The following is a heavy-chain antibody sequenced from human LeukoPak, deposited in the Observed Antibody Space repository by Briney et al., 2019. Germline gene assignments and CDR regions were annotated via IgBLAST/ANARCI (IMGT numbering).Heavy chain of an antibody. J-gene: IGHJ5*02. V-gene: IGHV4-38-2*02. CDR1: GYSISRGYY. D-gene: IGHD3-3*01. Sequence: KPSETLSLTCTVSGYSISRGYYWGWIRQPPGKGLEWVGSIYHSGSTYYNPSLKSRVTISVDTSKNQFSLMLSAVPAAHTAVYYCAQTGVVIIGNWFDPWGQGTLVTVSS. CDR2: IYHSGST. CDR3: AQTGVVIIGNWFDP.